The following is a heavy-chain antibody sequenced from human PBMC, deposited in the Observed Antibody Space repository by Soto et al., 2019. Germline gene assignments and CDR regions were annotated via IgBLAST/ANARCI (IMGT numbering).Heavy chain of an antibody. Sequence: QVQLLQSGAEVKKPGASVKVSCKASGYTFADYAIHGVRLAPGQSLAWMGWINGGDGGTKYSQNFQDRVTFTRDTSATTAYMELNSLSSEDTAVYYCAQSSGWYALHYWGQGTLVTVSS. CDR3: AQSSGWYALHY. CDR1: GYTFADYA. D-gene: IGHD6-19*01. CDR2: INGGDGGT. J-gene: IGHJ4*02. V-gene: IGHV1-3*01.